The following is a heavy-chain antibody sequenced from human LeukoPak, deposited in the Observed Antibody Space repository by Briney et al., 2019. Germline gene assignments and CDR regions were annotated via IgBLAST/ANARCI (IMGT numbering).Heavy chain of an antibody. J-gene: IGHJ4*02. D-gene: IGHD2-21*01. CDR1: GLTFSSYG. V-gene: IGHV3-30*02. CDR3: ASVPVRECGGDCYLDY. Sequence: GGSLRLSCAASGLTFSSYGMHWVRQAPGKWLEWVAFIRYDGSNKYYADSVKGRFTISRDNSKNTLYLQMNSLRAEDTAVYYCASVPVRECGGDCYLDYWGQGALVTVSS. CDR2: IRYDGSNK.